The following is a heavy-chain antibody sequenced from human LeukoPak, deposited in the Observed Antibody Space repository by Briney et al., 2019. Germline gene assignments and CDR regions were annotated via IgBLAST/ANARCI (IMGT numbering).Heavy chain of an antibody. CDR1: GGSISSGGYY. Sequence: SETLSLTCTVSGGSISSGGYYWSWIRQPAGKGLEWIGRIYTTGSTNYNPSLKSRLTISVDTSKNQFSLKLSSMTAADTAVYYCARDQATVLDHWGQGTLVTVSS. J-gene: IGHJ4*02. CDR3: ARDQATVLDH. CDR2: IYTTGST. D-gene: IGHD4-11*01. V-gene: IGHV4-61*02.